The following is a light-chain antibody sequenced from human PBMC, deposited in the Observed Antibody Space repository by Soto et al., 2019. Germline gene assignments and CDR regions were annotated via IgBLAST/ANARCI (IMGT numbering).Light chain of an antibody. CDR1: QSITTY. V-gene: IGKV1-39*01. CDR2: VAS. Sequence: EIQLTQSPSSLSASVGDTLTIACRASQSITTYLNWYQQKPGMAPKLLIYVASNVQDGVPSRFSGRGSGTDFTLTISSLQPEDFATYYCQQTYSSPITFGGGTKMEI. CDR3: QQTYSSPIT. J-gene: IGKJ4*01.